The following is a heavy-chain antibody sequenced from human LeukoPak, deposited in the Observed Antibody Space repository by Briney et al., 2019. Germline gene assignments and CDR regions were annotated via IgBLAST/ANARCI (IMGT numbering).Heavy chain of an antibody. CDR1: GLTFTNSG. J-gene: IGHJ4*02. Sequence: PGGSLRLSCATSGLTFTNSGMSWVRQAPGKGLEWVSAISGSGGSTYYADSVKGRFTISRDNSKNTLYLQMNSLRAEDTAVYYCARVVPPTDYGSGSYFWDPYYFDYWGQGTLVTVSS. V-gene: IGHV3-23*01. CDR3: ARVVPPTDYGSGSYFWDPYYFDY. D-gene: IGHD3-10*01. CDR2: ISGSGGST.